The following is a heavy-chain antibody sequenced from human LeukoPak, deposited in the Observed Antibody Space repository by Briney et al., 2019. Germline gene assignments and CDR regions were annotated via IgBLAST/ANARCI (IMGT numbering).Heavy chain of an antibody. CDR1: GFTFSSYA. Sequence: GGSLRLSCSASGFTFSSYAMHWLRQAPGKGLVGLAVISYDGSNKYYADSVKGRFTITRDNSKNTLYLQMNSLRAEDTAVYYCARDKGNYWGQGTLVTVSS. V-gene: IGHV3-30-3*01. CDR3: ARDKGNY. J-gene: IGHJ4*02. CDR2: ISYDGSNK.